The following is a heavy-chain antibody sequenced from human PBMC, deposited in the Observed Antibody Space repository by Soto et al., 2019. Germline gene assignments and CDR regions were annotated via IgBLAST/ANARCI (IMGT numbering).Heavy chain of an antibody. Sequence: SETLSLTCTVSGGSISSYYWSWIRQPPGKGLEWIGYIYYGGSTNYNPSLKSRVTISVDTSKNQFSLKLSSVTAADTAVYYCARVGDYDFWSGYHLGIWGQGTMVTVSS. J-gene: IGHJ3*02. V-gene: IGHV4-59*01. CDR3: ARVGDYDFWSGYHLGI. D-gene: IGHD3-3*01. CDR2: IYYGGST. CDR1: GGSISSYY.